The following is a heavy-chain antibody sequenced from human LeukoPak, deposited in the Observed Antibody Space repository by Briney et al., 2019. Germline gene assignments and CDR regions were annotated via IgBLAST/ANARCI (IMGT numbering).Heavy chain of an antibody. V-gene: IGHV3-48*02. CDR1: GFTFSTYS. D-gene: IGHD1-1*01. CDR2: ITSSSSTI. CDR3: AREDWMTGAFDI. Sequence: GGSLRLSCAVSGFTFSTYSMNWVRQAPGKGLEWVSYITSSSSTIYYADSVRGRFTISRDNAKNSLYLQMNSLRDEDTAVYYCAREDWMTGAFDIWGQGTMVTVSS. J-gene: IGHJ3*02.